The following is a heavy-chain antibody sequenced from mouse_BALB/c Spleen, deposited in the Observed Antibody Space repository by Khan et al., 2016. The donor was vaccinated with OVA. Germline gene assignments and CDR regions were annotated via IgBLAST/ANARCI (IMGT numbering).Heavy chain of an antibody. Sequence: QVQLQQSGPGLVQPSQSLSITCTVSGFSLTTYGVHWVRQSPGKGLEWLGVIWSGGSTDYNAAFISRMSSSKDSSKSQVFFQMNSLQVNYTAIYYCARNYDYDEGLAYWGQGTLVTVSA. V-gene: IGHV2-2*02. CDR2: IWSGGST. CDR1: GFSLTTYG. D-gene: IGHD2-4*01. CDR3: ARNYDYDEGLAY. J-gene: IGHJ3*01.